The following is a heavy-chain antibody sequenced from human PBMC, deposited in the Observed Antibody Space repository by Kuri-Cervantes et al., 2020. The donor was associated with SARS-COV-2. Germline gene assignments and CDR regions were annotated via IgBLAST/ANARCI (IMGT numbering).Heavy chain of an antibody. CDR3: AQTDPQLPHLIY. J-gene: IGHJ4*02. CDR1: GFTFSSYS. CDR2: ISSSSSYI. D-gene: IGHD1-14*01. V-gene: IGHV3-21*01. Sequence: GESLKISCAASGFTFSSYSMNWVRQAPGKGLEWVSSISSSSSYIYYADSVKGRFTISRDNAKNSLYLQMNSLRAEDTAVYYCAQTDPQLPHLIYWGQGTLVTVSS.